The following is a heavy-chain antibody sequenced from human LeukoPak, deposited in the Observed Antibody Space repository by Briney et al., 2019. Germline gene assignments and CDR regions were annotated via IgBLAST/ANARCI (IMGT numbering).Heavy chain of an antibody. Sequence: ASVKVSCKASGYTFTSYGISWVRQAPGQGLEWMGWISAYNGNTNYAQKLQGRVTMTTDTSTSTAYMELRSLRSDDTAVYYCARGGPYAGWFGELFNYYYYYYMDVWGKGTTVTVSS. CDR3: ARGGPYAGWFGELFNYYYYYYMDV. D-gene: IGHD3-10*01. CDR1: GYTFTSYG. CDR2: ISAYNGNT. V-gene: IGHV1-18*01. J-gene: IGHJ6*03.